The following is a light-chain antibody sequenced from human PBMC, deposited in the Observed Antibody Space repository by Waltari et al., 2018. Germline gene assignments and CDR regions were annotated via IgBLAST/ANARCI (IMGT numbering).Light chain of an antibody. CDR3: QQYNLYSET. CDR1: QSVDSW. CDR2: KAS. Sequence: DIQMTQSPSTLSASVGARVTITCRASQSVDSWLAWYQQKPGKAPKLLIYKASILGSGVPSRFSGSGSGTEFTLTISSLQPDDFATYYCQQYNLYSETFGQGTKVEVK. J-gene: IGKJ1*01. V-gene: IGKV1-5*03.